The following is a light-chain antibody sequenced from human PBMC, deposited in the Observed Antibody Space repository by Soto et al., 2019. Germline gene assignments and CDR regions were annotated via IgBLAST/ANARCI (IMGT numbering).Light chain of an antibody. Sequence: DIVMTQSPLSLPVTPGEPASISCRSSQSLLHSNGYNYLDWYLQKPGQSPQLLIYLGSNRASRVPDRFSGSGSGTDFTLKISRVEAEDVGVYYCMQALQTPITFGQGTRLE. J-gene: IGKJ5*01. CDR3: MQALQTPIT. CDR1: QSLLHSNGYNY. V-gene: IGKV2-28*01. CDR2: LGS.